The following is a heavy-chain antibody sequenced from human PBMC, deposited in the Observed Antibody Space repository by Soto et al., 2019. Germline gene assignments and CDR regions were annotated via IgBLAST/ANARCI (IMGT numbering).Heavy chain of an antibody. CDR2: INHSGST. J-gene: IGHJ4*02. V-gene: IGHV4-34*01. CDR3: AKGKHPDY. Sequence: SETLSLTCTVYGGSFSGYYWSWIRQPPGKGLEWIGEINHSGSTNYNPSLKSRVTISVDTSKNQSSLKLSSVTAADTAVYYCAKGKHPDYWGQGTLVTVSS. CDR1: GGSFSGYY.